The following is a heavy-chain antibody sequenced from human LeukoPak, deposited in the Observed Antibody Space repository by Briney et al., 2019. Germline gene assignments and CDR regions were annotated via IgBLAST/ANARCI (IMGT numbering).Heavy chain of an antibody. CDR2: IKQDGSEK. D-gene: IGHD1-14*01. V-gene: IGHV3-7*05. CDR3: ARATYNSFDI. Sequence: GGSLRLSCAVSGFTFSSYWMSWVRQAPGKGLEWVANIKQDGSEKYYVDSVKGRFTISRDNAKSSLFLQMNSLRAEDTAMYYCARATYNSFDIWGQGTLVTVCS. J-gene: IGHJ3*02. CDR1: GFTFSSYW.